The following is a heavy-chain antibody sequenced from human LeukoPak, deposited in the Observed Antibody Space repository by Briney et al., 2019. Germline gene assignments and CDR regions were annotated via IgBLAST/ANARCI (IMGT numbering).Heavy chain of an antibody. CDR1: GYTFTSYG. CDR2: ISVYNGNT. Sequence: ASVKVSCKASGYTFTSYGLSWVRQAPGQGLEWMGWISVYNGNTNYAQNVQGRVTMTTDTSTSTAYMELRSLRSDDTAVYYCATMWGTGYQKRITIFGVVQDAFDIWGQGTMVTVSS. D-gene: IGHD3-3*01. V-gene: IGHV1-18*01. CDR3: ATMWGTGYQKRITIFGVVQDAFDI. J-gene: IGHJ3*02.